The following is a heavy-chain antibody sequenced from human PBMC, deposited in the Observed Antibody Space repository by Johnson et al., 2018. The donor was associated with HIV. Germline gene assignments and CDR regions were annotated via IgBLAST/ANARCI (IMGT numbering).Heavy chain of an antibody. J-gene: IGHJ3*01. CDR2: VSWNSDTI. V-gene: IGHV3-9*01. CDR3: AKDMRGTDMDTFDL. Sequence: VQLVESGGGLVQPGRSLRLSCAASGFTVSSNYMSWVRQAPGKGLEWVSGVSWNSDTIAYADSVKGRFTISRDNAKKSLFLQMNSLRAEDTALYYCAKDMRGTDMDTFDLWGQGTMVTVSS. CDR1: GFTVSSNY. D-gene: IGHD2-15*01.